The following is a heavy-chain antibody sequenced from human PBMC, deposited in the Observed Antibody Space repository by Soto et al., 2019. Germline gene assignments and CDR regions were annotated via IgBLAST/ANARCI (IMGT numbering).Heavy chain of an antibody. CDR1: GFSLSTSGVG. CDR2: IYWNDDK. D-gene: IGHD3-16*01. J-gene: IGHJ4*02. Sequence: SGPTLVNPTQTLTLTCTFSGFSLSTSGVGVGWIRQPPGKALEWLALIYWNDDKRYSPSLKSRLTITKDTSKNQVVLTMTNMDPVDTATYYCAHIDMITFGGVIGFDYWGQGTLVTVSS. CDR3: AHIDMITFGGVIGFDY. V-gene: IGHV2-5*01.